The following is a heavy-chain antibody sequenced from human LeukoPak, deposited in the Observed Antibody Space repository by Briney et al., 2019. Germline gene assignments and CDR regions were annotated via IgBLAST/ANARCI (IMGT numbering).Heavy chain of an antibody. D-gene: IGHD3-22*01. CDR3: ARHPYYYDCSGHHYGYFDY. V-gene: IGHV4-59*08. CDR2: IFYSEST. Sequence: SETLSLTCAVSGGSISSSNWWSWIRPPPGKGLEWIGNIFYSESTDYNPSLKRRATISIDNSKNQFSLKLSSLTTADTAVYYCARHPYYYDCSGHHYGYFDYWGQGTLVPVSS. CDR1: GGSISSSNW. J-gene: IGHJ4*02.